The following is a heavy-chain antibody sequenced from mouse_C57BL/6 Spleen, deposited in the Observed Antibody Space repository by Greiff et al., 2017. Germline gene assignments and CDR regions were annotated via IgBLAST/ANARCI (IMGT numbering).Heavy chain of an antibody. Sequence: EVKLMESGGGLVKPGGSLKLSCAASGFTFSSYTMSWVRQTPEKRLEWVATISGGGGNTYYPDSVKGRFTISRDNAKNNLYLQMSSLRSEDTALYYCARHLYYEYDDPFAYWGQGTLVTVSA. V-gene: IGHV5-9*01. D-gene: IGHD2-4*01. CDR3: ARHLYYEYDDPFAY. J-gene: IGHJ3*01. CDR2: ISGGGGNT. CDR1: GFTFSSYT.